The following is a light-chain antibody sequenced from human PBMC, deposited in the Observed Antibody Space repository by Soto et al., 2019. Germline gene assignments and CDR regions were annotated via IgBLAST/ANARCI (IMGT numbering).Light chain of an antibody. J-gene: IGKJ4*01. CDR1: QSVNNN. CDR2: DIS. CDR3: PARGT. V-gene: IGKV3-11*01. Sequence: IALLSCRASQSVNNNLAWYQQKPGQSPRLLIYDISNRATGIPASFRASGSGTAFPPPLSSLTPEAFADYPCPARGTFAGGTKVDIK.